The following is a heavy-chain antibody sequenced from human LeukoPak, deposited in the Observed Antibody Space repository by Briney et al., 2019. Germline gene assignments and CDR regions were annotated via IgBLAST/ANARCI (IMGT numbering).Heavy chain of an antibody. CDR3: ARDAGWFRNEV. J-gene: IGHJ6*04. Sequence: GGSLRLSCAASGFTFHDYTMHWVRQAPGKGLEWVSGISWNSGSLGYADSVKGRFTISRDNAKNSLYLQMNSLRDEDTAVYYCARDAGWFRNEVWGKGTTVIVSS. CDR2: ISWNSGSL. D-gene: IGHD2-15*01. CDR1: GFTFHDYT. V-gene: IGHV3-9*01.